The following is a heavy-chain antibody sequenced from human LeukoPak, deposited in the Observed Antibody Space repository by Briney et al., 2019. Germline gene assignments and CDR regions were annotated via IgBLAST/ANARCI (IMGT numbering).Heavy chain of an antibody. J-gene: IGHJ5*02. Sequence: ASVKVSGKTSVYPFSSYYMHWVRQAPGQGLEGMGIFEPISGTKRVAEKFQGRVNMTRDTATSTVYMELSSLRPEDTAMYYCARDKEEVAHYDWFDPWGQGTQVTVSS. CDR3: ARDKEEVAHYDWFDP. D-gene: IGHD3-10*01. V-gene: IGHV1-46*01. CDR2: FEPISGTK. CDR1: VYPFSSYY.